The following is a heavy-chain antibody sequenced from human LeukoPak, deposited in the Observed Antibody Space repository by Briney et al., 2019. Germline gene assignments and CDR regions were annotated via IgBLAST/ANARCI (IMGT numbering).Heavy chain of an antibody. CDR2: IYYSGST. Sequence: PSETLSLTCTVSGGSISTYYRSWIRQPPGKGLEWIGYIYYSGSTNYNPSLKSRVTISVDTSKNQFSLKLSSVTAADTAVYYCARGATSLSYFDSRGQGTLVTVSS. CDR3: ARGATSLSYFDS. D-gene: IGHD2/OR15-2a*01. J-gene: IGHJ4*02. CDR1: GGSISTYY. V-gene: IGHV4-59*01.